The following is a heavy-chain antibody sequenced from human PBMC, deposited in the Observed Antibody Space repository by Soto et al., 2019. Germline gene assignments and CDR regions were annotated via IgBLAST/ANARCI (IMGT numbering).Heavy chain of an antibody. D-gene: IGHD3-10*01. CDR3: VRQGFGALHGLVDV. CDR1: GGSISSPHDY. V-gene: IGHV4-39*01. Sequence: SETLSLTCTVSGGSISSPHDYWAWIRQSPGRGLEWIASIYYTGSTYHNPSLKSRITISVDTSKDQFSLNLTSVTATDTAVYYCVRQGFGALHGLVDVWGQETTVTVSS. J-gene: IGHJ6*02. CDR2: IYYTGST.